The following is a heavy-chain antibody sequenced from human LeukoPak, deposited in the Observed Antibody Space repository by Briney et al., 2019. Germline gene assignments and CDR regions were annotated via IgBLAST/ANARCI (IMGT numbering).Heavy chain of an antibody. V-gene: IGHV3-15*07. D-gene: IGHD5-24*01. Sequence: GGSLRLSCAVSGFPLSDAWMNWVRQAPGKGLEWVGRIKRTVYGAPTDYAAPVKGRFIITRDDSRNMLYLQMNSLRAEDTAVYYCVRDNPRQQGFAYWGQGTLVTVSS. J-gene: IGHJ4*02. CDR3: VRDNPRQQGFAY. CDR1: GFPLSDAW. CDR2: IKRTVYGAPT.